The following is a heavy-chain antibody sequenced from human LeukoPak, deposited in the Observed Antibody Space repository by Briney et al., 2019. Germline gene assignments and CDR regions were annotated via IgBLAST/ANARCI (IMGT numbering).Heavy chain of an antibody. CDR1: GFTFSSYA. D-gene: IGHD4-17*01. CDR3: AKDSGSSTYGDYVDAFDI. V-gene: IGHV3-23*01. Sequence: PGGSLRLSCAASGFTFSSYAMSWVRQAPGKGREWVSAISGSGGSTYYADSVKGRFTISRDNSKNTLYLQMNSLRAEDTAVYYCAKDSGSSTYGDYVDAFDIWGQGTMVTVSS. CDR2: ISGSGGST. J-gene: IGHJ3*02.